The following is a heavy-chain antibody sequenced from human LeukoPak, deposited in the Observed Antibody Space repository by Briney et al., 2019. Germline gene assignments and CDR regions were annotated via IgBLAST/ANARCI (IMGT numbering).Heavy chain of an antibody. V-gene: IGHV4-59*08. CDR2: IYYSGST. D-gene: IGHD6-25*01. J-gene: IGHJ6*02. CDR1: GDSLSGYY. CDR3: ARQNSGARLNV. Sequence: PSETLSLTCAVYGDSLSGYYWSWIRQPPGKGLEWIGHIYYSGSTDHNPSLKSRLTISVDTSKNQSSLQLSSVTAADTAVYFCARQNSGARLNVWGQGTTVTVSS.